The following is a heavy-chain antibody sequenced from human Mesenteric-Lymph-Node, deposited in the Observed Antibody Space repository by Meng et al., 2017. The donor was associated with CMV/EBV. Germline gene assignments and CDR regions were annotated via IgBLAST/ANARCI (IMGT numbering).Heavy chain of an antibody. Sequence: ESLKISCAVYGGSFSGYYWSWIRQPPGKGLEWIGEINHSGSTNHNPSLKSRVTISVDTSKDQLSLKLSSVTAADTAVYYCARENWNSGWFDPWGQGTLVTVSS. CDR3: ARENWNSGWFDP. D-gene: IGHD1-7*01. V-gene: IGHV4-34*01. CDR1: GGSFSGYY. J-gene: IGHJ5*02. CDR2: INHSGST.